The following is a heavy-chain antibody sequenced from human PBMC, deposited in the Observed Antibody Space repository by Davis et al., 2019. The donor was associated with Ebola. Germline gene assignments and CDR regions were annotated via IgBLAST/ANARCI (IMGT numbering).Heavy chain of an antibody. J-gene: IGHJ4*02. D-gene: IGHD7-27*01. V-gene: IGHV3-23*05. CDR1: GLISSNHV. Sequence: PGGSLRLSCEISGLISSNHVMYWVRQASGKGLEWISASETSDTNFNANYADSVKGRFTIIRDNSRNTVFLQMNSLRVEDTALYYCAIIGVRHSGDYWGQGTLVTVSS. CDR2: SETSDTNFNA. CDR3: AIIGVRHSGDY.